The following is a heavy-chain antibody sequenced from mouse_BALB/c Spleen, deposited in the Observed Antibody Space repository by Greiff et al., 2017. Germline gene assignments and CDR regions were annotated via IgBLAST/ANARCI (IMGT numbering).Heavy chain of an antibody. CDR1: GFTFSSFG. Sequence: EVKLVESGGGLVQPGGSRKLSCAASGFTFSSFGMHWVRQAPEKGLEWVAYISSGSSTIYYADTVKGRFTISRDNPKNTLFLQMTSLRSEDTAMYYCARGYGPYYAMDYWGQGTSVTVSS. V-gene: IGHV5-17*02. D-gene: IGHD1-2*01. J-gene: IGHJ4*01. CDR2: ISSGSSTI. CDR3: ARGYGPYYAMDY.